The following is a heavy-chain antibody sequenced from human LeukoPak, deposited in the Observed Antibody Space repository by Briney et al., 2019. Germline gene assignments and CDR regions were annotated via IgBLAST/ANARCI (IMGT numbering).Heavy chain of an antibody. D-gene: IGHD3-9*01. CDR2: IYYSGST. CDR3: ARDPGRYFDWLPASQYGMDV. V-gene: IGHV4-59*11. Sequence: SETLSLTCTVSGGSISSHYWSWIRQPPGKGLEWIGYIYYSGSTNYNPSLKSRVTISVDTSKNQFSLKLSSVTAADTAVYYCARDPGRYFDWLPASQYGMDVWGKGTTVTVSS. J-gene: IGHJ6*04. CDR1: GGSISSHY.